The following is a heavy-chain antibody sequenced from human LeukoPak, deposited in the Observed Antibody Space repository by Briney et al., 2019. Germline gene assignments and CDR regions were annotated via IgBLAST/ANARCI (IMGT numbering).Heavy chain of an antibody. CDR1: GCTFSSYA. Sequence: SVNVSCKASGCTFSSYAISWLRQAAGQGLAWMGWIIPICGTANYAQKFQGRVTITADESTSTAYMELSSLRSEHTAVYYCARDSAAWYSYGPHYYYYGMDVWGQGTTVTVSS. J-gene: IGHJ6*02. D-gene: IGHD5-18*01. CDR2: IIPICGTA. CDR3: ARDSAAWYSYGPHYYYYGMDV. V-gene: IGHV1-69*01.